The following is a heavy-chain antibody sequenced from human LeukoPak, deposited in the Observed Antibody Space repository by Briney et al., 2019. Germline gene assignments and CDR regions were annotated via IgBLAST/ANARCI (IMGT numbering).Heavy chain of an antibody. V-gene: IGHV1-69*05. Sequence: GASVKVSCKASGGTFSSYAISWVRQAPGQGLEWMGGIIPIFGTANYAQKFQGRVTITTDESASTAYMELSSLRSEDTAVYYCASPGGGASSAAFDIWGQGTMVTVSS. CDR3: ASPGGGASSAAFDI. CDR2: IIPIFGTA. CDR1: GGTFSSYA. D-gene: IGHD3-22*01. J-gene: IGHJ3*02.